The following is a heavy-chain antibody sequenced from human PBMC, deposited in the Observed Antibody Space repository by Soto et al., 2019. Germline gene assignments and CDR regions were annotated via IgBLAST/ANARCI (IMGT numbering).Heavy chain of an antibody. V-gene: IGHV4-31*02. Sequence: SSETLSLTCSVSGDSIRGGGHYWNWIRQFPGKGLEWIGYVYHSGSTHYNPSLRGRLTISIDTSKNQFSLRLISVTAADTALYYCARDTGLAPTVWGYWGHGTQLTVSS. J-gene: IGHJ4*03. CDR3: ARDTGLAPTVWGY. D-gene: IGHD7-27*01. CDR2: VYHSGST. CDR1: GDSIRGGGHY.